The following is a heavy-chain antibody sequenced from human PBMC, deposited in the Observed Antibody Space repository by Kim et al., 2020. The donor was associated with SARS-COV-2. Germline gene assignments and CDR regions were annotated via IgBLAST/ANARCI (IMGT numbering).Heavy chain of an antibody. D-gene: IGHD6-13*01. Sequence: VKGRFTISRDNSKNTLYLQMNSLRAEDTAVYYCAKDLSGIAAAGLYFDYWGQGTLVTVSS. CDR3: AKDLSGIAAAGLYFDY. J-gene: IGHJ4*02. V-gene: IGHV3-23*01.